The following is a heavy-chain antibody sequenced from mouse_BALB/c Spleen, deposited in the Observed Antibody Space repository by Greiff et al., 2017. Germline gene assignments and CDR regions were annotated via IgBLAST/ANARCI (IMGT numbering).Heavy chain of an antibody. D-gene: IGHD1-1*01. J-gene: IGHJ1*01. CDR1: GFSLTSYG. Sequence: VQLVESGPGLVAPSQSLSITCTVSGFSLTSYGVHWVRQPPGKGLEWLGVIWAGGSTNYNSALMSRLSISKDNSKSQVFLKMNSLQTDDTAMYYCARVREYYGSYGNLEVGGAGTTVTVS. CDR3: ARVREYYGSYGNLEV. V-gene: IGHV2-9*02. CDR2: IWAGGST.